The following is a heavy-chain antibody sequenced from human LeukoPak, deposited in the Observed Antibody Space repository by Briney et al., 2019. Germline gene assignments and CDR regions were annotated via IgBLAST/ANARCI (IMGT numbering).Heavy chain of an antibody. CDR2: IYYSGST. J-gene: IGHJ6*04. CDR1: GGSISSGDYY. Sequence: SQTLSLTCTVSGGSISSGDYYWSWIRQPPGKGLEWIGYIYYSGSTYYNPSLKSRVTISVDTSKNQFSLKLSSVTAADTAAYYCARDGVVGYSSYGMDVWGKGTTVTVSS. CDR3: ARDGVVGYSSYGMDV. V-gene: IGHV4-30-4*01. D-gene: IGHD5-18*01.